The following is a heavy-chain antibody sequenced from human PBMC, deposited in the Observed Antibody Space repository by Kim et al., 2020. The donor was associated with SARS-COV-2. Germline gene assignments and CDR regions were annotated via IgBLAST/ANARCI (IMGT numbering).Heavy chain of an antibody. D-gene: IGHD4-17*01. V-gene: IGHV3-48*03. CDR3: TRDNPTVADFDS. J-gene: IGHJ4*02. Sequence: YADSVEARFSIFRDNAKKSLFLQMNSHRAEDTAVYYCTRDNPTVADFDSWGQGTLVTIAS.